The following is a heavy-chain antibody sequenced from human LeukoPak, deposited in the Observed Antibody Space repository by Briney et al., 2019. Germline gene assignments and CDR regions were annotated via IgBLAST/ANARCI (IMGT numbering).Heavy chain of an antibody. Sequence: GGSLRLSCAASGFAFSTYSMHWVRQAPGKGLEWVSYISSSRSTIYYADSVKGRFTISRDDAKSALYLQMNSLRVEDTALYYCARGYDFWSGTRRMDVRGQGTTVTVFS. CDR2: ISSSRSTI. J-gene: IGHJ6*02. V-gene: IGHV3-48*01. CDR3: ARGYDFWSGTRRMDV. D-gene: IGHD3-3*01. CDR1: GFAFSTYS.